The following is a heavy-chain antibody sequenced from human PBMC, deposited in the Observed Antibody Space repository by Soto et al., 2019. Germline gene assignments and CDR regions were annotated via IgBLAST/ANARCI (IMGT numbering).Heavy chain of an antibody. CDR3: ARWGHDTYRDPPPHPFDY. V-gene: IGHV1-46*01. J-gene: IGHJ4*02. D-gene: IGHD3-16*01. Sequence: ASVKVSCKASGYTFTSYYMHWVRQAPGQGLEWMGIINPSGGSTSYAQKFQGRVTMTRDTSTSTVYMELSSLRSEDTAVYYCARWGHDTYRDPPPHPFDYWGQGTLVTVSS. CDR2: INPSGGST. CDR1: GYTFTSYY.